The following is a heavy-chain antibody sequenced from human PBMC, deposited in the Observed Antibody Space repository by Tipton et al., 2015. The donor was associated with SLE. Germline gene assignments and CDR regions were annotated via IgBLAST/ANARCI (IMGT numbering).Heavy chain of an antibody. D-gene: IGHD7-27*01. J-gene: IGHJ4*02. CDR2: IYYSGST. Sequence: TLSLTCTVSGGSISSHYWSWIRQPPGKGLEWIGYIYYSGSTNYNPSLKSRVTISVDTSKNQFSLKLSSVTAADTAVYYCARDDLLGIFRNWGQGTLVTVSS. V-gene: IGHV4-59*11. CDR1: GGSISSHY. CDR3: ARDDLLGIFRN.